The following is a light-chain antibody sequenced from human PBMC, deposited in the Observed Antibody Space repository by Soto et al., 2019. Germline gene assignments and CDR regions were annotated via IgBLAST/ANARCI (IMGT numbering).Light chain of an antibody. CDR3: SSYTSSITYV. J-gene: IGLJ1*01. CDR2: DVS. Sequence: QSVLTQPASVSGSPGQSIIISCTGTRSDVGGYHYVSWYQQYPGKAPKVMIYDVSNRPSGVSNRFSGSKSGTTASLTISGLQAEDEADYYCSSYTSSITYVFGTGTKVTVL. CDR1: RSDVGGYHY. V-gene: IGLV2-14*01.